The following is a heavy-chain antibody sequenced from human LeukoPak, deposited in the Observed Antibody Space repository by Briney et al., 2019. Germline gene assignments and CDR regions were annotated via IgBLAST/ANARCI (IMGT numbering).Heavy chain of an antibody. Sequence: GGSLRLSCAASGFKFSSYSMNWVRQAPGKGLEWVSSISSSSSYIYYADSVKGRFTISRDNAKNSLYLQMNSLRAEDTAVYYCARDILHPRSRYSSSWYDYWGQGTLVTVSS. CDR3: ARDILHPRSRYSSSWYDY. CDR1: GFKFSSYS. D-gene: IGHD6-13*01. CDR2: ISSSSSYI. V-gene: IGHV3-21*01. J-gene: IGHJ4*02.